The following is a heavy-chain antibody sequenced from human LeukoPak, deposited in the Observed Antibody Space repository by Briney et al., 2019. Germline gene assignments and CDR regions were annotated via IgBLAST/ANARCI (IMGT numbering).Heavy chain of an antibody. J-gene: IGHJ6*02. D-gene: IGHD2-15*01. CDR1: GYTFTSYG. V-gene: IGHV1-18*01. Sequence: ASVKVSFKASGYTFTSYGISWLRQAPGQGLEWMGWTSASNGYTKYAHKLQGRVTMTTDTSTSTGYMELRSVRSDDTAVYYCARDQPSNVASRRTYCSGGSCYSSVMDVWGQGSTVTVSS. CDR2: TSASNGYT. CDR3: ARDQPSNVASRRTYCSGGSCYSSVMDV.